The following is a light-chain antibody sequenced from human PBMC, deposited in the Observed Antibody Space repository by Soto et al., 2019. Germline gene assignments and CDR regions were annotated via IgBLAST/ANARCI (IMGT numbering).Light chain of an antibody. CDR1: QGISSF. V-gene: IGKV1-9*01. J-gene: IGKJ5*01. CDR2: AAS. CDR3: QQLYIFPLT. Sequence: DIHSTQSPSFVSASEGDRDTITCRASQGISSFLAWYQQKPGKAPNLLMYAASTLQSGVPSRFSGGESGTEYTLTISSLQPEDSATYYCQQLYIFPLTFCQGARLAIK.